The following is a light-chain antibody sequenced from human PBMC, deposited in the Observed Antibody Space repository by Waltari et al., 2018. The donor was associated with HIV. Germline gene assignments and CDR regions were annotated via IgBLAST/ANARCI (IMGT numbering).Light chain of an antibody. CDR1: QSIIIS. CDR2: LAS. V-gene: IGKV1-39*01. J-gene: IGKJ2*01. CDR3: QQSYSTPPYT. Sequence: DIQLTKSPSSMSASVGDTVTLTCRASQSIIISLNWYQQKSGKAPKLLIYLASNLQSGVPSRFSGSGSGTEFTLTISSLQPEDFATYFGQQSYSTPPYTFGQGTEVEVK.